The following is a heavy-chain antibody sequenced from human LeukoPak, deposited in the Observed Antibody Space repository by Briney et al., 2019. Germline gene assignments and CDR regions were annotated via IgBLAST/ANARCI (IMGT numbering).Heavy chain of an antibody. CDR3: AREDPADAFDI. J-gene: IGHJ3*02. V-gene: IGHV3-66*01. Sequence: PGGSLRLSCAASGFTVSSNYMSWVRQAPGKGLEWVSVIYSGGSTYYADSVKGRFTISRDNAKNSLYLQMNSLRAEDTAVYYCAREDPADAFDIWGQGTMVTVSS. CDR2: IYSGGST. CDR1: GFTVSSNY.